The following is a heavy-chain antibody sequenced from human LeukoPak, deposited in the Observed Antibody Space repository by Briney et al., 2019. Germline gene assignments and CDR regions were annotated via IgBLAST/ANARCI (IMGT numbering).Heavy chain of an antibody. CDR1: GSTFSSSS. Sequence: PGGSLRLSCVASGSTFSSSSMNWVRQAPGKGLEWVSSISSSSSYKYYTDSVKGRFTISRDNAKNSLYLQMNSLRAEDTAVYYCARSATGTYFWGQGTLVTVSS. CDR3: ARSATGTYF. J-gene: IGHJ4*02. V-gene: IGHV3-21*01. D-gene: IGHD1-7*01. CDR2: ISSSSSYK.